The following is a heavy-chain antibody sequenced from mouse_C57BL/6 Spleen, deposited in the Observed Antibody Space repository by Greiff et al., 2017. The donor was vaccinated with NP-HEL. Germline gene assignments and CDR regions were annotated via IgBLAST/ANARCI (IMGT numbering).Heavy chain of an antibody. J-gene: IGHJ3*01. CDR1: GYAFSSSW. V-gene: IGHV1-82*01. Sequence: LVESGPELVKPGASVKISCKASGYAFSSSWMNWVKQRPGKGLEWIGRIYPGDGDTNYNGKFKGKATLTADKSSSTAYMQLSSLTSEDSAVYFCAREVAAQVSWFAYWGQGTLVTVSA. D-gene: IGHD3-2*02. CDR3: AREVAAQVSWFAY. CDR2: IYPGDGDT.